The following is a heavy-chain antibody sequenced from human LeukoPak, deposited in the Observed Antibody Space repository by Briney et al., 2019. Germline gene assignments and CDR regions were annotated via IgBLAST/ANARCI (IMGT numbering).Heavy chain of an antibody. J-gene: IGHJ4*02. CDR1: GFTFSSYW. CDR2: INSDGSST. V-gene: IGHV3-74*01. CDR3: ARYRDGYDFDY. Sequence: GGSLRLSCAASGFTFSSYWMHWVRQAPGKGLVWVSRINSDGSSTSYADSVKGRFTISRDNAKNTLYLQMNSLRAEDTAVYYCARYRDGYDFDYWGQGTLVTVSS. D-gene: IGHD5-24*01.